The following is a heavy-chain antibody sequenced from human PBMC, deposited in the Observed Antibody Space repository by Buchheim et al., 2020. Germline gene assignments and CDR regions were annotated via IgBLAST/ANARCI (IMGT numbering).Heavy chain of an antibody. CDR1: GYTFTSYY. D-gene: IGHD1-26*01. Sequence: QVQLVQSGAEVKKPGASVKVSCKASGYTFTSYYMHWVRQAPGQGLEWMGIINPSGGSTSYAQKFQGRVTMTRDTSTSTVYMELSSLRSEDTAAYYCASRYSGSYSYYYYGMDVWGQGTT. CDR2: INPSGGST. V-gene: IGHV1-46*01. CDR3: ASRYSGSYSYYYYGMDV. J-gene: IGHJ6*02.